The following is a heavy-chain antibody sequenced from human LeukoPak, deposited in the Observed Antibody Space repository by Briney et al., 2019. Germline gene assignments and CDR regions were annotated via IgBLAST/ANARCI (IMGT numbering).Heavy chain of an antibody. CDR2: IYYSGST. V-gene: IGHV4-30-4*01. Sequence: SETLSLTCTVSGGSISSGDYYWNWIRQPPGKGLEWIGHIYYSGSTYYNPPLKSRVTISVDTSKNQFSLKLSSVAAADTAVYFCARETGLYYFDYWGQGTLVTVSS. CDR3: ARETGLYYFDY. J-gene: IGHJ4*02. CDR1: GGSISSGDYY. D-gene: IGHD1-14*01.